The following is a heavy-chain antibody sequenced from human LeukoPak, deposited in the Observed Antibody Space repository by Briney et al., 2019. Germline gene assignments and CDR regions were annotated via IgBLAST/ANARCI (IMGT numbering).Heavy chain of an antibody. CDR1: GGSISSSY. J-gene: IGHJ6*03. V-gene: IGHV4-4*07. CDR2: IYTNGST. D-gene: IGHD3-3*01. Sequence: SETLSLTCTVSGGSISSSYWSWIRQPAGKGLEWIGRIYTNGSTNYNPSLKSRVTMSVDTSKNQFSLKLSSVTAADTAVYCCARFLGTPYDFWSVYRGDYYYYMDVWGKGTTVTVSS. CDR3: ARFLGTPYDFWSVYRGDYYYYMDV.